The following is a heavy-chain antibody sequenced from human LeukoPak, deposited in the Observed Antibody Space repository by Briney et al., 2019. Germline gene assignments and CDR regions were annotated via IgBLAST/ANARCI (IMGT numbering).Heavy chain of an antibody. J-gene: IGHJ4*02. CDR3: ARVTDSSGYYVGYFDY. CDR2: IYHSGST. Sequence: PSQTLSLTCAVSGGSISSGGYSWSWLRQPPGKGLEWFGYIYHSGSTYYNPSLKSRVTISVDRSKNQFSLKLSSVTAADTAVYYCARVTDSSGYYVGYFDYWGQGTLVTVSS. D-gene: IGHD3-22*01. V-gene: IGHV4-30-2*01. CDR1: GGSISSGGYS.